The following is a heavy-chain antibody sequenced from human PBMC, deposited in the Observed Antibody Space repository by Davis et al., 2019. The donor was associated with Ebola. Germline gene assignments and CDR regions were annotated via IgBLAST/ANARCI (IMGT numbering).Heavy chain of an antibody. Sequence: GESLKISCAASGFTFSSYAMHWVRQAPGKGLEWVAVISYDGSNKYYADSVKGRFTISRDNSKNTLYLQMNSLRAEDTAVYYCARVAARRWVGYYYYGMDVWGQGTTVTVSS. CDR1: GFTFSSYA. D-gene: IGHD6-6*01. V-gene: IGHV3-30-3*01. CDR2: ISYDGSNK. J-gene: IGHJ6*02. CDR3: ARVAARRWVGYYYYGMDV.